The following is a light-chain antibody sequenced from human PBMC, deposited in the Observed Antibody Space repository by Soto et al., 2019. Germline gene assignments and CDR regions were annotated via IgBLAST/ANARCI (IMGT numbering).Light chain of an antibody. CDR2: GAS. CDR1: QSVSSSY. CDR3: QQYSSSGLT. V-gene: IGKV3-20*01. J-gene: IGKJ4*01. Sequence: EIVLTQSPGTLSLSPGERATLSCRASQSVSSSYLAWYQQKPGQAPRLLIYGASSRATGIPDRFSGSGSGTDFTLTISRLEPEDFAVYYCQQYSSSGLTSRGGTKVEIK.